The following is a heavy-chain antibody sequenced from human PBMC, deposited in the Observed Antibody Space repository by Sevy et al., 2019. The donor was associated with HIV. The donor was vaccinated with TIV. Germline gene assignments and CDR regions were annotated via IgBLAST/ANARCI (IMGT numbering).Heavy chain of an antibody. CDR1: GGSISSGDYY. J-gene: IGHJ4*02. V-gene: IGHV4-30-4*01. CDR2: IYYSGST. Sequence: SETLSLTCTVSGGSISSGDYYWSWIRQPPGKGLEWIGYIYYSGSTYYNPSLKSRVTISVDTSKNQFSLKLSSVTAADTAVYYRARYRRYDFSRSLFPRGYFDYWGQGTLVTVSS. D-gene: IGHD3-3*01. CDR3: ARYRRYDFSRSLFPRGYFDY.